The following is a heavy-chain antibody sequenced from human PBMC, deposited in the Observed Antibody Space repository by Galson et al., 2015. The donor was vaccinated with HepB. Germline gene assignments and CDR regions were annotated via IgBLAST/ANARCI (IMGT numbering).Heavy chain of an antibody. CDR3: VKESGIPQYGAYFDY. J-gene: IGHJ4*02. Sequence: SLRLSCAASGFILSNYGMQWVRQPPGRGLQWVAVISSDGGTQYYADSVKGRFTISRGTSKNMLHLQMNSLRPEDTAVYYCVKESGIPQYGAYFDYWGQGALVTVSS. V-gene: IGHV3-30*18. CDR1: GFILSNYG. D-gene: IGHD4/OR15-4a*01. CDR2: ISSDGGTQ.